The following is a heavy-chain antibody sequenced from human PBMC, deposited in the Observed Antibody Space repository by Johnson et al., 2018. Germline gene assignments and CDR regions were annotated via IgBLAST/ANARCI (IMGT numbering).Heavy chain of an antibody. V-gene: IGHV3-74*02. Sequence: VQLVESGGGLVKPGGSLRLSCVASGFTFSNYWMHWVRQAPGKGLVWVSRINSDGSTTNYAASVKGRFPISRDNAKNSVYLQMNSLRAEDTAVYYCARAMDVWGQGTTVTVSS. CDR1: GFTFSNYW. CDR2: INSDGSTT. CDR3: ARAMDV. J-gene: IGHJ6*02.